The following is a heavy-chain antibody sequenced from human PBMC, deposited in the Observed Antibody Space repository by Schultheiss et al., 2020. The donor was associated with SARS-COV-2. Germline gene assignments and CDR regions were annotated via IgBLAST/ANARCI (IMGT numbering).Heavy chain of an antibody. J-gene: IGHJ4*02. D-gene: IGHD4-11*01. Sequence: SETLSLTCAVYGGSFSGYYWSWIRQPPGKGLEWIGEINHSGSTNYNPSLKSRVTISVDTSKNQFSLKLSSVTAADTAVYYCARGRERMTTVTTLYYWGQGTLVTVSS. V-gene: IGHV4-34*01. CDR1: GGSFSGYY. CDR2: INHSGST. CDR3: ARGRERMTTVTTLYY.